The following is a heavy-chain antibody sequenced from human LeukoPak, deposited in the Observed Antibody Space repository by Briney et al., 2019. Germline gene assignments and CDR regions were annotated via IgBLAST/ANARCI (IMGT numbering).Heavy chain of an antibody. CDR3: ARTGDYGDFDY. J-gene: IGHJ4*02. CDR2: ISSSSYI. V-gene: IGHV3-21*01. D-gene: IGHD4/OR15-4a*01. Sequence: PGGSLRLSCAASGFTFSSYSMNWVRQAPGNGLEWVSSISSSSYIYYADSVKGRFTISRDNAKNSLYLQMNSLRAEDTAVYYCARTGDYGDFDYWGQGTLVTVSS. CDR1: GFTFSSYS.